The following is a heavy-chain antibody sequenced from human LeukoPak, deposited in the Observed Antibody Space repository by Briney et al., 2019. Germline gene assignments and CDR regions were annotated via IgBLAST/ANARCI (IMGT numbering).Heavy chain of an antibody. CDR1: GLTFSSYG. Sequence: PGWSLRLSCSASGLTFSSYGMNWLRQAPGNGLEGVAYIDGSSRAIYYADSLKGRFTVSRDNAKKSLFLQLNGLRDEDTAVYFCARKMALWGQGTLVTVSS. CDR2: IDGSSRAI. D-gene: IGHD5-24*01. V-gene: IGHV3-48*02. CDR3: ARKMAL. J-gene: IGHJ4*02.